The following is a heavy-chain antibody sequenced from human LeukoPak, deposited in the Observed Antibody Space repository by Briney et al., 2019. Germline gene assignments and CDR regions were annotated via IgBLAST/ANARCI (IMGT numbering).Heavy chain of an antibody. CDR2: IYSGGST. CDR1: GFTVSSNY. Sequence: PGGSLRLSCAASGFTVSSNYVTWVRQAPGKGLEWVSVIYSGGSTYYADSVKGRFTISRDNSKNTLYLQMNSLRAEDTAVYYCTRNWGSDNWFDPWGQGTLVTVSS. J-gene: IGHJ5*02. CDR3: TRNWGSDNWFDP. D-gene: IGHD7-27*01. V-gene: IGHV3-53*01.